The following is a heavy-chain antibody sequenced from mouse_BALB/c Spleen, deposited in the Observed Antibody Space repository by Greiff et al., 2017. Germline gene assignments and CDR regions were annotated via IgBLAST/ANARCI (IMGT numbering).Heavy chain of an antibody. V-gene: IGHV1-69*02. J-gene: IGHJ2*01. Sequence: QVQLQQPGAELVRPGASVKLSCKASGYTFTSYWINWVKQRPGQGLEWIGNIYPSDSYINYNQKFKDKATLTVDKSSSTAYMQLSSPTSEDSAVYYCTIPGYWGQGTTLTVSS. CDR1: GYTFTSYW. CDR3: TIPGY. CDR2: IYPSDSYI.